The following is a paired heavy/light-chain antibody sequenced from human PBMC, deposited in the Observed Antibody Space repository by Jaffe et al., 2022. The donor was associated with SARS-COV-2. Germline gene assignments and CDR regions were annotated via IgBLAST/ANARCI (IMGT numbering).Heavy chain of an antibody. J-gene: IGHJ4*02. V-gene: IGHV3-23*01. D-gene: IGHD6-13*01. Sequence: EVQLLESGGGLVQPGGSLRLSCAASGFTFSSYAMSWVRQAPGKGLEWVSTISESGGTTYYADSVKGRFTISRDNSKNTFYLQVNSLRAEDTAVYYCAKAGTAAAALWGQGTLVTVSS. CDR2: ISESGGTT. CDR3: AKAGTAAAAL. CDR1: GFTFSSYA.
Light chain of an antibody. CDR2: GAS. J-gene: IGKJ1*01. V-gene: IGKV3-15*01. CDR1: QSVSIN. Sequence: EIVMTQSPATLSVSPGERATLSCRASQSVSINLAWYQQKPGQAPRLLIYGASTRATGIPARFSGSGSGTDFTLTISSLQSEDFAVYFCQQYYNWPTFGQGTQVEIK. CDR3: QQYYNWPT.